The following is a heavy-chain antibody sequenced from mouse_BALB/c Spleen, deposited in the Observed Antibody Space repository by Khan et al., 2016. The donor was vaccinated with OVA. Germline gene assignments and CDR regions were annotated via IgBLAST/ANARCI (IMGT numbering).Heavy chain of an antibody. D-gene: IGHD1-1*01. Sequence: VQLQQSGPGLVKPSQSLSLTCTVTGYSITSGYAWNWIRQFPENKLEWMGFISYSGVTSYTPSLKSRISITRDTSKNQFFLQLNSVTTEDTATYYCARGNYYGYYCDYWGQGTTLTVSS. CDR1: GYSITSGYA. CDR2: ISYSGVT. CDR3: ARGNYYGYYCDY. J-gene: IGHJ2*01. V-gene: IGHV3-2*02.